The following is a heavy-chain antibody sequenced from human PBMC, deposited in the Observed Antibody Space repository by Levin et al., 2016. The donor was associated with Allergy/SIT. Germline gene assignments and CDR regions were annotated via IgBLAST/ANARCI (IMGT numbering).Heavy chain of an antibody. Sequence: ASVKVSCKTSGYTFTGYFMHWVRQAPGQGPEWMGWINPNSGGTKYAQKFQGRVTMTRDTSISTAYMEVKRLTSDDTAVYYCTRGGQISGSKTSLFDPWGQGTLVTVSP. J-gene: IGHJ5*02. D-gene: IGHD3-10*01. CDR2: INPNSGGT. V-gene: IGHV1-2*02. CDR3: TRGGQISGSKTSLFDP. CDR1: GYTFTGYF.